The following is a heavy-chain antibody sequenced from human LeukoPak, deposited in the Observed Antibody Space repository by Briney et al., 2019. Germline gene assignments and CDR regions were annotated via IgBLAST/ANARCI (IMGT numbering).Heavy chain of an antibody. CDR1: GFTFDDYA. V-gene: IGHV3-43*02. CDR3: ACAKEIRGGFLDY. Sequence: GGSLRLSCVASGFTFDDYAMHWVRQAPGKGLEWVSLISGDGGTTDYADSVRGRFTISRDNSKNSLYLQMNSLRTEDTALYYCACAKEIRGGFLDYWGQGTLVTVSS. CDR2: ISGDGGTT. D-gene: IGHD3-10*01. J-gene: IGHJ4*02.